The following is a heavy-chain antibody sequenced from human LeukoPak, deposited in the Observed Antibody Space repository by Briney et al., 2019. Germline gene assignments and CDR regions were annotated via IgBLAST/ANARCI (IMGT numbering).Heavy chain of an antibody. CDR3: ARHSRGSPIDD. V-gene: IGHV3-7*01. D-gene: IGHD2-15*01. CDR1: GFTFNSYW. CDR2: IRQDGSDK. Sequence: GGSLRLSCATSGFTFNSYWMSWVRQAPEKGPEWLANIRQDGSDKQYVDSVKGRFTISRDNAKNSLYLQMNSLSAEDTAVYYCARHSRGSPIDDWGQGTLVTVSS. J-gene: IGHJ4*02.